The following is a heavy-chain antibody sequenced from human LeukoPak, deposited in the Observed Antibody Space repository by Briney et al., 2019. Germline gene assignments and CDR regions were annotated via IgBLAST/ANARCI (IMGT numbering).Heavy chain of an antibody. CDR3: ARDGGKGWLWFDY. D-gene: IGHD3-9*01. Sequence: KPSETLSLTCVVYGGSFSGYYWSWIRQPPGKGLEYIGYIYFSGSTNYNPSLKSRVTISVDTSKNQFSLKLSSVTAADTAVYYCARDGGKGWLWFDYWGQGTLVTVSS. V-gene: IGHV4-59*01. J-gene: IGHJ4*02. CDR2: IYFSGST. CDR1: GGSFSGYY.